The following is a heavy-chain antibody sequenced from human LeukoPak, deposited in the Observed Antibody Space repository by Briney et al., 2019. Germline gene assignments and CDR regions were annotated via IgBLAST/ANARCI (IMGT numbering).Heavy chain of an antibody. CDR3: ARERGRGYYDFWSGYYTGSGFDY. Sequence: ASVKVSCKASGYTFTSYDINWLRQATGQGLEWMGWMNPNSGNTGYAQKFQGRVTMTRNTSISTAYMELSSLRSEDTAVYYCARERGRGYYDFWSGYYTGSGFDYWGQGTLVTVSS. V-gene: IGHV1-8*01. J-gene: IGHJ4*02. CDR1: GYTFTSYD. CDR2: MNPNSGNT. D-gene: IGHD3-3*01.